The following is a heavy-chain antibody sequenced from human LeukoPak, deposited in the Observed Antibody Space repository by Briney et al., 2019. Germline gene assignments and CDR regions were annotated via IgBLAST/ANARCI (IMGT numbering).Heavy chain of an antibody. Sequence: ASVKVSCKASGYTFTSLDINWVRQATGQGLEWMGWMNPKSGNTGHAQKFQGRVTITRNTSISTAYMELSSLRSEDTAVYYCTRETSSRYFDYWGQGTLVTVSS. CDR1: GYTFTSLD. CDR3: TRETSSRYFDY. CDR2: MNPKSGNT. V-gene: IGHV1-8*03. J-gene: IGHJ4*02.